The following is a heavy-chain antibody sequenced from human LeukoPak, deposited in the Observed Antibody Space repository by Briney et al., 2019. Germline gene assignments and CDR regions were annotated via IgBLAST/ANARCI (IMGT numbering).Heavy chain of an antibody. Sequence: GGSLRLSCAASGFTFSSYSMNWVRQAPGKGLDWVSCISSSSSYLYYADSVQDRCTISRDNAKNSLYLQMNSLRAEDTAVYYCASTIAARPSWFDPWGQGTLVTVSS. D-gene: IGHD6-6*01. J-gene: IGHJ5*02. CDR2: ISSSSSYL. V-gene: IGHV3-21*01. CDR3: ASTIAARPSWFDP. CDR1: GFTFSSYS.